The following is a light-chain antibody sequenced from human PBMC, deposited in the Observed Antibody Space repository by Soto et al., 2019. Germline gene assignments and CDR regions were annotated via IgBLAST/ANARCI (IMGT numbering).Light chain of an antibody. Sequence: IVLTQSPSTLSVSPGERATLSCRSSQSVSSYLAWYQQKPGQAPRLLIYDASNRATGIPARFSGSGSGTDFTLTISSLEPEDFAVYYCQQRSNWPGITFGPGTKVEIK. J-gene: IGKJ3*01. CDR2: DAS. V-gene: IGKV3-11*01. CDR1: QSVSSY. CDR3: QQRSNWPGIT.